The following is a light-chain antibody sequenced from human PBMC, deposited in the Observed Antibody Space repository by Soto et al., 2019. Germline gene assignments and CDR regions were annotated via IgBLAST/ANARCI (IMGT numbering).Light chain of an antibody. J-gene: IGKJ4*01. CDR3: QQSYSTLIT. CDR2: GAS. V-gene: IGKV1-39*01. CDR1: QSISFY. Sequence: DVQMTQSPSSLSASVGDRVTITCRASQSISFYLNWYQQKPGKAPKLLIYGASNLQSGVPSRFSGSGSGTDFTLTISSLQPEDFATYYCQQSYSTLITFGGGTKVDIK.